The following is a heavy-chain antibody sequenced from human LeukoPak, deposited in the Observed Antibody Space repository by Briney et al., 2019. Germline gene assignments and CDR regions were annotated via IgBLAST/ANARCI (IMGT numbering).Heavy chain of an antibody. Sequence: GGSLRLSCTASGFTFSSYAMSWVRQAPGKGLERVSAISGSGGSTYYADSVKGRFTISRDNSKNTLYLQMNSLRAEDTAVYYCAKDLVTMVRGVITVVDYWGQGTLVTVSS. V-gene: IGHV3-23*01. J-gene: IGHJ4*02. D-gene: IGHD3-10*01. CDR3: AKDLVTMVRGVITVVDY. CDR1: GFTFSSYA. CDR2: ISGSGGST.